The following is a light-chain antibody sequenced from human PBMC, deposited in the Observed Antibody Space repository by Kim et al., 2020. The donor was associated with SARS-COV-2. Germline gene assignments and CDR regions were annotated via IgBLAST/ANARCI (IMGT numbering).Light chain of an antibody. J-gene: IGLJ3*02. CDR1: AKTY. CDR3: YSATDNSRV. Sequence: AKTYARWFQQKPGQAPVLVIYKDSERPSGIPDRFSGSSSGTTVTLTINGAQVEDEADYYCYSATDNSRVFGGGTQLTVL. V-gene: IGLV3-27*01. CDR2: KDS.